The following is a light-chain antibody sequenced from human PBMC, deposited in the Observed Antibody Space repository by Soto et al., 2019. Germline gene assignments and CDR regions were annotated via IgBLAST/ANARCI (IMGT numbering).Light chain of an antibody. CDR2: DAS. J-gene: IGKJ3*01. CDR3: QQRSNWPRFT. Sequence: EIVLTQSPATLSLSPGERATLSCRASQSVSSYLAWYQQKPGQAPRLLIYDASNRATAIPARFSGSGSGTDFPLTISRLKPEDFAVYYCQQRSNWPRFTFGPGTKVDIK. CDR1: QSVSSY. V-gene: IGKV3-11*01.